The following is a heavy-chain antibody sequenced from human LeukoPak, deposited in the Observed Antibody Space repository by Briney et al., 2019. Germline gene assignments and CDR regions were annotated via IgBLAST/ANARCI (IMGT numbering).Heavy chain of an antibody. V-gene: IGHV3-23*01. J-gene: IGHJ6*03. CDR3: AKPGHVDYDYVWGPYYYYYYYMDV. CDR1: GFAFSSYA. Sequence: GGSLRLSCAASGFAFSSYAMSWVRQAPGKGLEWVSAISGSGGSTYYADSVKGRFTISRDNSKNTLYLQMNSLRAEDTAVYYCAKPGHVDYDYVWGPYYYYYYYMDVWGKGTTVTVSS. CDR2: ISGSGGST. D-gene: IGHD3-16*01.